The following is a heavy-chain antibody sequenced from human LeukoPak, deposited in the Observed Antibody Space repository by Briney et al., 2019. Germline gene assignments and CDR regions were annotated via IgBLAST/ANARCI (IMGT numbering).Heavy chain of an antibody. D-gene: IGHD2-15*01. CDR3: ARGRNIGVVGAATNLEDC. V-gene: IGHV1-2*02. CDR2: INPNSGGT. CDR1: GYTFTGYY. J-gene: IGHJ4*02. Sequence: GASVKVSCKASGYTFTGYYMHWVRQAPGQGLEWMGWINPNSGGTNYAQKCQGRVTMTRDTSISTAYMELSSLRSDDTAVYYCARGRNIGVVGAATNLEDCWGQGTLVTVSS.